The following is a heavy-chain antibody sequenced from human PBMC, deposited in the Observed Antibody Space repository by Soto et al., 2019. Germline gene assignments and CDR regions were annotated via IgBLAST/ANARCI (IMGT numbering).Heavy chain of an antibody. CDR2: ISSSSSYI. CDR3: AKSVGYCSGGSCYALLDY. Sequence: PGGSLRLSCAASGFTFSSYSMNWGRQAPGKGLEWVSSISSSSSYIYYADSVKGRFTISRDNAKNWLYLQRNSLRAEDTAVYYCAKSVGYCSGGSCYALLDYWSEGTLVTVSS. J-gene: IGHJ4*02. CDR1: GFTFSSYS. D-gene: IGHD2-15*01. V-gene: IGHV3-21*04.